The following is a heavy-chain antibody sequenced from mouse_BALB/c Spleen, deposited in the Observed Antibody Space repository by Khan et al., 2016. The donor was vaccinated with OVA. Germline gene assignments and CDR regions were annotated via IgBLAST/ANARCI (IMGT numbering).Heavy chain of an antibody. Sequence: EVKLVESGGDLVKPGGSLKLSCAASGFTFSGYALSWVRQTPEKRLEWVATISSGDSYTYYPDSVKGRFTISRDNAKNTLYLQMSSLRSEDTAMXYGARPPMTTIVATDYWFVDVWGAGTTVTVSS. CDR3: ARPPMTTIVATDYWFVDV. CDR1: GFTFSGYA. D-gene: IGHD1-1*01. V-gene: IGHV5-9-3*01. CDR2: ISSGDSYT. J-gene: IGHJ1*01.